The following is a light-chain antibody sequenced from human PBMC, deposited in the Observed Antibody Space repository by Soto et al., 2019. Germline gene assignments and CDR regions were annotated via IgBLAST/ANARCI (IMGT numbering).Light chain of an antibody. CDR1: ISDVGGYNY. Sequence: QSALTQPASVSGSPGQSITISCTGTISDVGGYNYVSWYQHHPGKAPKLMIYEVSNRPSGVSDRFSGSRSGNTASLTISGLQAEDESDYYCISYTSSSTWVFGGGTKLTVL. CDR3: ISYTSSSTWV. J-gene: IGLJ3*02. CDR2: EVS. V-gene: IGLV2-14*01.